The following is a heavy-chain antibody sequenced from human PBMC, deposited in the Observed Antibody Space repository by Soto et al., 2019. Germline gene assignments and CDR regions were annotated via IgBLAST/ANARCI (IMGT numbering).Heavy chain of an antibody. J-gene: IGHJ4*02. Sequence: GASVKVSCKASGYTFTSYGISWVRQAPGQGLEWMGWISAYNGNTNYAQKLQGRVTMTTDTSTSTAYMELRSLRSDDTAVYYCARDTRFRLGELTGFDYWGQGPLVTVS. CDR2: ISAYNGNT. CDR1: GYTFTSYG. D-gene: IGHD3-16*01. V-gene: IGHV1-18*01. CDR3: ARDTRFRLGELTGFDY.